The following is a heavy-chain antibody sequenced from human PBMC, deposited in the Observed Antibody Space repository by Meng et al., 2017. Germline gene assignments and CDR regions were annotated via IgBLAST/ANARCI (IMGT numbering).Heavy chain of an antibody. J-gene: IGHJ4*02. D-gene: IGHD3-10*01. CDR3: ARDSEKKLFHYGSGTMGGFDY. CDR2: ISYDGSNK. CDR1: GFTFSSYA. V-gene: IGHV3-30*04. Sequence: GESLKISCAASGFTFSSYAMHWVRQAPGKGLEWVAVISYDGSNKYYADSVKGRFTISRDTSKNTLYLQMNSLRAEDTAVYYCARDSEKKLFHYGSGTMGGFDYWGQGTLVTVSS.